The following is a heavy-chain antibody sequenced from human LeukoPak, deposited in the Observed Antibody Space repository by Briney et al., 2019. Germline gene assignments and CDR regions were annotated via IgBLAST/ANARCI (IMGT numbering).Heavy chain of an antibody. J-gene: IGHJ4*02. V-gene: IGHV3-23*01. CDR1: ELTFSNHG. CDR3: AKMNGYFEY. Sequence: GGSLKLSGKPSELTFSNHGMSWVRKAPGKGLQWVSAITGDGTTTYYADSVKGRLTISRDNSKNMLYLQMSSLRAEDTAVYYCAKMNGYFEYWGQGALVPVSS. D-gene: IGHD1-1*01. CDR2: ITGDGTTT.